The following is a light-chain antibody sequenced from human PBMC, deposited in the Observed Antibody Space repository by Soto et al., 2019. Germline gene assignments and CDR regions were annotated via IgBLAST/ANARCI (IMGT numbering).Light chain of an antibody. CDR2: DVT. V-gene: IGLV2-14*03. Sequence: QSALAQPASVSGSPGQSITISCTGTSSDIGGYNYVSWYRQHPGNAPKLLIYDVTHRPAGVSSRFSGSKSGSTASLTISGLQAEDEADYFCTSYTGTTTLYVFGTGTKDTVL. CDR1: SSDIGGYNY. J-gene: IGLJ1*01. CDR3: TSYTGTTTLYV.